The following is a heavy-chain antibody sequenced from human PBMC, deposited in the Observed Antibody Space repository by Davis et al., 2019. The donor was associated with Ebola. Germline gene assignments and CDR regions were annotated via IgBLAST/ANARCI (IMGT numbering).Heavy chain of an antibody. CDR1: GYNFNSYG. CDR3: ARDLGMVKSYYFDY. J-gene: IGHJ4*02. CDR2: ISAYNGNT. Sequence: AASVKVSCKASGYNFNSYGIYWVRQAPGQGLEWMGWISAYNGNTNYAQKLQGRVTMTTDTSTSTAYMELRSLRSDGTAVYYCARDLGMVKSYYFDYWGQGTLVTVSS. D-gene: IGHD5-18*01. V-gene: IGHV1-18*01.